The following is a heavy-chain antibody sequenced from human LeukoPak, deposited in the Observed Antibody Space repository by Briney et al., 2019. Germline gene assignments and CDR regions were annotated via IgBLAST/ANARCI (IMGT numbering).Heavy chain of an antibody. CDR1: EVTFSTYT. CDR3: AGLRRAYYYYMDV. CDR2: ISGSGNYI. V-gene: IGHV3-21*06. J-gene: IGHJ6*03. Sequence: GGSLRLSCAASEVTFSTYTMTWVRQAPGKGLEGVSSISGSGNYIYYADSLKGRFTISRDNANNLLFLQMSSLRAEDTAVYFCAGLRRAYYYYMDVWGKGTTVTVSS.